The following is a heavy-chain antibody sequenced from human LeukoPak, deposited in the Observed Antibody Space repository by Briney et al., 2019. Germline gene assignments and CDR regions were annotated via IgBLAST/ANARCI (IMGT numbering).Heavy chain of an antibody. CDR2: INSDGSST. D-gene: IGHD3-10*01. J-gene: IGHJ5*02. CDR3: ARGYYYGSGSYSGNWFDP. V-gene: IGHV3-74*01. Sequence: GGSLRLSCAASGFTFSSYWMHWVRQAPGKGLVWVSRINSDGSSTSYADSVKGRFTISRDNAKNTLYLQMNSLRAEGTAVYYCARGYYYGSGSYSGNWFDPWGQGTLVTVSS. CDR1: GFTFSSYW.